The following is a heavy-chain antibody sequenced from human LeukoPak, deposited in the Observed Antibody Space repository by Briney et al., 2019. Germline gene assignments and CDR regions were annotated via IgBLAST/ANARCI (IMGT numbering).Heavy chain of an antibody. CDR1: GDSITSYH. V-gene: IGHV4-59*01. CDR3: ARGVREKNRGFLLYYYYYYMDV. J-gene: IGHJ6*03. D-gene: IGHD3-10*01. Sequence: KPSETLSLTCTVSGDSITSYHWGWIRQPPGKGLEWTGCLCYSGTTHSSPSLKSRVTLSVHTSETQFSLKLSSVTAADTAVYYCARGVREKNRGFLLYYYYYYMDVWGKGTTVAISS. CDR2: LCYSGTT.